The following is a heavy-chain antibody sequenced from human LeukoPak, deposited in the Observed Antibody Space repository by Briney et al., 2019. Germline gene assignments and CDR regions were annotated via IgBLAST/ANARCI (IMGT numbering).Heavy chain of an antibody. V-gene: IGHV4-59*08. CDR3: ARRRQLESFDY. Sequence: SETLSLTCTVSGASISTYYWSWIRQPPGKGLEWIGYIDYSGSTKHNPSLKSRVTISVDTSKNQFSLKLSSVTAADTAVYYCARRRQLESFDYWGQGTLVTVSS. D-gene: IGHD6-13*01. CDR2: IDYSGST. J-gene: IGHJ4*02. CDR1: GASISTYY.